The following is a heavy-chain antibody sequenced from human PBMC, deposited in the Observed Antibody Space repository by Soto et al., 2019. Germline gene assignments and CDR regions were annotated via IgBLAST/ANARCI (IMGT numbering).Heavy chain of an antibody. D-gene: IGHD3-22*01. CDR3: ARGYDSSGGRPEFDY. CDR2: INHSGST. J-gene: IGHJ4*02. V-gene: IGHV4-34*01. CDR1: GGSFSGYY. Sequence: SETLSLTCAVYGGSFSGYYWSWIRQPPGKGLEWIGEINHSGSTNYNPSLKSRVTISVDTSKNQFSLKLSSVTAADTAVYYCARGYDSSGGRPEFDYWGQGTLVTVSP.